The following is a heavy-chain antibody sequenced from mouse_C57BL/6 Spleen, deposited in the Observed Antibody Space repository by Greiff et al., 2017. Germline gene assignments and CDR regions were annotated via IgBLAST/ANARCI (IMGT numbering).Heavy chain of an antibody. V-gene: IGHV1-69*01. CDR1: GYTFTSYW. CDR2: IDPSDSYT. Sequence: QVQLQQPGAELVMPGASVKLSCKASGYTFTSYWMHWVKQRPGQGLEWIGEIDPSDSYTNYNQKFKGKSTLTVDKASSTAYMQLSSLTSEDSAVYYCAGGDYGYDGYFEVGGTGTTVTVSS. CDR3: AGGDYGYDGYFEV. D-gene: IGHD2-2*01. J-gene: IGHJ1*03.